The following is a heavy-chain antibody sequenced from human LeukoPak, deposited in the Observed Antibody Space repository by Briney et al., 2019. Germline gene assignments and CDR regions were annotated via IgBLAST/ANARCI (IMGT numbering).Heavy chain of an antibody. CDR3: AGLRYSGNYGYYYYYMDV. CDR1: GGSFSGYY. D-gene: IGHD3-3*01. CDR2: INHSGST. V-gene: IGHV4-34*01. J-gene: IGHJ6*03. Sequence: PSDTLSLPCAVYGGSFSGYYWRWMREPPGKGLGWSGEINHSGSTNYNPSLKRRVPISVDTSTNQFSLTLSSVTAADTAVYYCAGLRYSGNYGYYYYYMDVWGKGTTVTISS.